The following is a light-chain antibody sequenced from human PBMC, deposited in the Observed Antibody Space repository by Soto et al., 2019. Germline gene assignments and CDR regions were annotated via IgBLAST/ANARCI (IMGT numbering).Light chain of an antibody. J-gene: IGKJ1*01. Sequence: EIVMTQSPATLSVSPGDRASLSCRASQSIRSNLAWYQQRPGQAPRLLIYAASSRATGIPARFSGTESGTEFTLTISSLQSEDSAVYYCQQYSDWPLSFGQGTKVDI. CDR2: AAS. CDR1: QSIRSN. CDR3: QQYSDWPLS. V-gene: IGKV3-15*01.